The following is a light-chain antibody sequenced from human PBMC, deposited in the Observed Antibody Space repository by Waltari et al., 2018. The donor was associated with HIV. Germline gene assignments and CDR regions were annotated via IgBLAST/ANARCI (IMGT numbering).Light chain of an antibody. Sequence: DIQMTQSPSSLSASVGDRVTITCRASHDISNYLAWFQQKPGEAPKSRIYAASTLQSGVPSKFRGSGSETYFTLTINSLQSEDSATYYCQQYKGYPLTFGQGTRLEIK. CDR1: HDISNY. CDR3: QQYKGYPLT. CDR2: AAS. V-gene: IGKV1-16*02. J-gene: IGKJ5*01.